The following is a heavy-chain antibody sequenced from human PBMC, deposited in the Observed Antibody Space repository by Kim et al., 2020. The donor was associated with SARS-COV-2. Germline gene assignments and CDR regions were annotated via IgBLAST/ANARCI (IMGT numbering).Heavy chain of an antibody. J-gene: IGHJ4*02. CDR3: ARAVVDTAMATLDY. Sequence: SETLSLTCTVSGGSISSGGYYWSWIRQHPGKGLEWIGYIYYSGSTYYNPSLKSRVTISVDTSKKQFSLKLSSVTAADTAVYYCARAVVDTAMATLDYWGQGTLVTVSS. V-gene: IGHV4-31*03. CDR2: IYYSGST. D-gene: IGHD5-18*01. CDR1: GGSISSGGYY.